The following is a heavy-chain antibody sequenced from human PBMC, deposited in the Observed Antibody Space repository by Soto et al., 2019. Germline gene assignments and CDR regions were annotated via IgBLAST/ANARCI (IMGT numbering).Heavy chain of an antibody. CDR2: IIPIFGTA. V-gene: IGHV1-69*01. J-gene: IGHJ3*02. CDR3: ARALPYCSGGSCWYGHAFDI. CDR1: GFTFSSYA. D-gene: IGHD2-15*01. Sequence: VQLVESGGGLVKPGGSLRLSCAASGFTFSSYAISWVRQAPGQGLEWMGGIIPIFGTANYAQKFQGRVTITADESTSTAYMELSSLRSEDTAVYYCARALPYCSGGSCWYGHAFDIWGQGTMVTVSS.